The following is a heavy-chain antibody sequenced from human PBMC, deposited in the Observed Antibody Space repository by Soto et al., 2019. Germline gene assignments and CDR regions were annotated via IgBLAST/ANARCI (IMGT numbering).Heavy chain of an antibody. CDR2: ISYDGSNK. J-gene: IGHJ5*02. CDR3: AKGNSRWTWFCP. D-gene: IGHD2-15*01. CDR1: GFTFSSYG. V-gene: IGHV3-30*18. Sequence: QVQLVESGGGVVQPGRSLRLSCAASGFTFSSYGMHWVRQAPGKGLEWVAVISYDGSNKYYADSVKGRFTISRDNSQNTLYLQMNSLRAWDTAVYYGAKGNSRWTWFCPWGQGALVTVSS.